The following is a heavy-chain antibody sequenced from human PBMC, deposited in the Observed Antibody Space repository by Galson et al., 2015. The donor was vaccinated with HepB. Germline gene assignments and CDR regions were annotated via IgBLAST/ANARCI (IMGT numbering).Heavy chain of an antibody. D-gene: IGHD3-22*01. J-gene: IGHJ4*02. Sequence: LSLTCAVSGGSISSGGYYWSWIRQPPGKGLEWIGYIYYSGSTYYNPSLKSRVTISVDTSKNQFSLKLSSVTAADTAVYYCARAYDRGTLLNRWGQGTLVTVSS. CDR2: IYYSGST. V-gene: IGHV4-30-4*01. CDR3: ARAYDRGTLLNR. CDR1: GGSISSGGYY.